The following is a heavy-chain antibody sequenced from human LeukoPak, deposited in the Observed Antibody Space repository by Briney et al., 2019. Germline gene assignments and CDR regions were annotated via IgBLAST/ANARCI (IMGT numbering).Heavy chain of an antibody. D-gene: IGHD3-3*01. Sequence: GGSLRLSCAASGFTFSSYAMSWVRQAPGKGLEWVSAISGSGGSTYYAASVKGRFTISRDNSKNTLYLQMNSLRAEDTAVYYCAKDQDFWSGYSVNWFDPWGQGTLVTVSS. V-gene: IGHV3-23*01. CDR3: AKDQDFWSGYSVNWFDP. J-gene: IGHJ5*02. CDR2: ISGSGGST. CDR1: GFTFSSYA.